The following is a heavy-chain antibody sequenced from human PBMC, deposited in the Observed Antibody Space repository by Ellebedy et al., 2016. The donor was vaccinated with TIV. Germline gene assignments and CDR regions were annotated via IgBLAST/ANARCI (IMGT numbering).Heavy chain of an antibody. D-gene: IGHD2-15*01. CDR2: ISYDGSNK. V-gene: IGHV3-30-3*01. J-gene: IGHJ4*02. CDR1: EFTFRIYT. Sequence: GESLKISCAASEFTFRIYTMHWVRQAPGKGLEWVAGISYDGSNKYYADSVKGRSTISRDNSKNTLYLQMNSLRAEDTAVYYCAKGCGGSCYWEAYWGQGTLVTVSS. CDR3: AKGCGGSCYWEAY.